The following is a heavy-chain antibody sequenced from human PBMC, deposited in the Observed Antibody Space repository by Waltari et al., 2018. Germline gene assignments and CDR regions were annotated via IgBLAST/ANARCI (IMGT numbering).Heavy chain of an antibody. D-gene: IGHD3-22*01. CDR2: MNPNSGNT. CDR1: GYTFTSYD. V-gene: IGHV1-8*01. J-gene: IGHJ3*02. CDR3: ARGWSGEYYYDSSGYYSDAFDI. Sequence: QVQLVQSGAEVKKPGASVKVSCKASGYTFTSYDINWVRQATGQGLEWMGWMNPNSGNTGYAQKFQGRVTMTRNTSISTAYMELSSLRSEDTAVYYCARGWSGEYYYDSSGYYSDAFDIWGQGTMVTVSS.